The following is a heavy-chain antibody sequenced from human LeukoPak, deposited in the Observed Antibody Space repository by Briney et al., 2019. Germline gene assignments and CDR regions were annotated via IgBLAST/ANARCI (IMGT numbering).Heavy chain of an antibody. Sequence: SETLSLTCTVSGRSISIYYWSWIRQPPGKGLEWIGYIYYSGSTNYNPSLKSRVTISVDTSKHQFSLKLSSVTAADTAVYYCARVNFPYYYDSSGYCYFDYWGQGTLVTVSS. CDR3: ARVNFPYYYDSSGYCYFDY. D-gene: IGHD3-22*01. CDR2: IYYSGST. V-gene: IGHV4-59*01. J-gene: IGHJ4*02. CDR1: GRSISIYY.